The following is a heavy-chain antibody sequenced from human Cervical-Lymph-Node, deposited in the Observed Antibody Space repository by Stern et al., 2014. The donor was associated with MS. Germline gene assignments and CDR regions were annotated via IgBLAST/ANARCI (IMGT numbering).Heavy chain of an antibody. D-gene: IGHD3-3*01. CDR3: ARVLQFLQWLPNALDF. CDR1: GFTFSNHA. V-gene: IGHV3-30-3*01. J-gene: IGHJ4*02. CDR2: ISYDGRNK. Sequence: DQLVESGGGVVQPGGSLRLSCAASGFTFSNHAMAWVRQAPGKGLEWVAVISYDGRNKNSAASLKGRFTISRHNSKNTLYLLMNSLRTDDTAVYYCARVLQFLQWLPNALDFWGQGTPVTVSS.